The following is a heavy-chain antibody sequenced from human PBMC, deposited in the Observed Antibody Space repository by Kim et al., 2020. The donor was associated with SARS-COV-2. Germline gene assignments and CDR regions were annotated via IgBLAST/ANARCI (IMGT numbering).Heavy chain of an antibody. CDR1: GFTFSSYA. CDR2: ISSDGSNN. J-gene: IGHJ5*02. D-gene: IGHD3-10*01. CDR3: GLRVRGVDNWTDP. Sequence: GGSLRLSCAASGFTFSSYAMHWVRQAPGKGLEWVSVISSDGSNNYYAYSGNRRFTTSRAYTNNTLLLQMNSLTADATAVYYSGLRVRGVDNWTDPSGPGT. V-gene: IGHV3-30*04.